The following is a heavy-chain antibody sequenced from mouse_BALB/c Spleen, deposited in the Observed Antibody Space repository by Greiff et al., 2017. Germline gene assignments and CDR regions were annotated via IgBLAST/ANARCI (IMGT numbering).Heavy chain of an antibody. CDR2: IYPGGGYT. Sequence: LVESGAELVRPGTSVKISCKASGYTFTNYWLGWVKQRPGHGLEWIGDIYPGGGYTNYNEKFKGKATLTADTSSSTAYMQLSSLTSEDSAVYFCARWRYFDYWGQGTTLTVSS. CDR1: GYTFTNYW. V-gene: IGHV1-63*02. CDR3: ARWRYFDY. J-gene: IGHJ2*01.